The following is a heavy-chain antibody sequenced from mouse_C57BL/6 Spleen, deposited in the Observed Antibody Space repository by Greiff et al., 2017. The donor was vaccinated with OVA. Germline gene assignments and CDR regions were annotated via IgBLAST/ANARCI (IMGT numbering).Heavy chain of an antibody. V-gene: IGHV1-15*01. CDR2: IDPETGGT. J-gene: IGHJ1*03. CDR1: GYTFTDYE. CDR3: TRSYYYGSSYDYWYFDV. D-gene: IGHD1-1*01. Sequence: QVQLQQSGAELVRPGASVTLSCKASGYTFTDYEMHWVKQTPVHGLEWIGAIDPETGGTAYNQKFKGKAILTADKSSSTAYMELRSLTSEDSAVYYGTRSYYYGSSYDYWYFDVWGTGTTVTVSS.